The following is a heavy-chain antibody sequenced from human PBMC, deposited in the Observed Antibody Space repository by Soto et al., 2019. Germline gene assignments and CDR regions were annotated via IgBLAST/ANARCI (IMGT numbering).Heavy chain of an antibody. J-gene: IGHJ4*02. CDR3: ARDEIGVDY. V-gene: IGHV3-11*05. D-gene: IGHD3-3*01. CDR1: GFIFSDYY. CDR2: ITSTSTYT. Sequence: QVQLVESGGGLVKPGGSLRLSCAASGFIFSDYYMSWIRQAPGKGLEWVSSITSTSTYTKYADSVKGRFTISRDNAKNSLYLQMNSLRAEDTAMYYCARDEIGVDYWGQGTLVTVSS.